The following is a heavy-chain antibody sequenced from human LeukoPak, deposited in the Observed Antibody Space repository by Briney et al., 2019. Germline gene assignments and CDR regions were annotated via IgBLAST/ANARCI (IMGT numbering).Heavy chain of an antibody. J-gene: IGHJ6*04. Sequence: GGSLRLSCAASGFTFSSYGMHWVRQAPGKGLEWVAVIWYDGSNKYYADSVKGRFTISRDNSKNTLYLQMNSLRAEDTAVYYCARDRQVRYFDWLLHRDLYYYYGMDVWGKGTTVTVSS. D-gene: IGHD3-9*01. CDR2: IWYDGSNK. CDR1: GFTFSSYG. V-gene: IGHV3-33*01. CDR3: ARDRQVRYFDWLLHRDLYYYYGMDV.